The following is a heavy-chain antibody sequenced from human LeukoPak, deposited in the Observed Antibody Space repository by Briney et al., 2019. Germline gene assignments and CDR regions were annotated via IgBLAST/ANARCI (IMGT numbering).Heavy chain of an antibody. CDR1: GFTFSNYW. CDR2: IYSDGSGT. CDR3: AKEDYGEHYYYYMDV. J-gene: IGHJ6*03. V-gene: IGHV3-74*01. D-gene: IGHD4-17*01. Sequence: GESLRLSCAASGFTFSNYWMHWVRQAPGKGLVWVSRIYSDGSGTTYADSVKGRFTISRDNSKNTLYLQMNSLRAEDTAVYYCAKEDYGEHYYYYMDVWGKGTTVTVSS.